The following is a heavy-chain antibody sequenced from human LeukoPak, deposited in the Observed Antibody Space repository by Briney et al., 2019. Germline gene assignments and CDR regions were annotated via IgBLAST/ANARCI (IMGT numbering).Heavy chain of an antibody. D-gene: IGHD3-10*01. CDR1: GYTFTSYD. CDR3: ARANPYYYDSGSYYTA. J-gene: IGHJ5*02. Sequence: ASVKVSCKASGYTFTSYDINWVRQATGQGLEWMGWMNPNSGNAGYAQKFQGRVTMTRNTSISTAYMELSSLRSEDTAVYYCARANPYYYDSGSYYTAWGQGTLVTVSS. V-gene: IGHV1-8*01. CDR2: MNPNSGNA.